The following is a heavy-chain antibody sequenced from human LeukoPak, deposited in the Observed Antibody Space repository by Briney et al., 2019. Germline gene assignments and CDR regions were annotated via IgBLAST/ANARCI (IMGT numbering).Heavy chain of an antibody. CDR1: GYTFTSYG. CDR3: PRIGPIGYCSSTSCYTHFDY. Sequence: ASVKVSCKASGYTFTSYGISWVRQAPGQGLEWMGWISAYNGNTNYAQKLQGRVTMTTATSTRTAYMELRSLRSDDTAVYYCPRIGPIGYCSSTSCYTHFDYWGQGTLVTVSS. CDR2: ISAYNGNT. D-gene: IGHD2-2*02. V-gene: IGHV1-18*01. J-gene: IGHJ4*02.